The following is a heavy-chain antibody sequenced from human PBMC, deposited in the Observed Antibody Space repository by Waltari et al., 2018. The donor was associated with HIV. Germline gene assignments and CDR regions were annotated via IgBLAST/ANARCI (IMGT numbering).Heavy chain of an antibody. J-gene: IGHJ4*02. Sequence: QVHLVESGGGVVQPGRSLRLSCAASGFTFSNHGIHWVRQAPGKGLEWGAVIWYDGSKRYYRDSVKGRFTISRDNSKNTLYLQMNSLRVEDTAVYYCVRDDYGTYWGQGTPVTVSS. V-gene: IGHV3-33*01. CDR1: GFTFSNHG. CDR2: IWYDGSKR. CDR3: VRDDYGTY. D-gene: IGHD4-17*01.